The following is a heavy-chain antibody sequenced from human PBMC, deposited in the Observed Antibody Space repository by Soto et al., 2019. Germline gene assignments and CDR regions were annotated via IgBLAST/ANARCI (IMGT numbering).Heavy chain of an antibody. Sequence: GASVKVSCKASGYTFTSYAMHWVRQAPGQRLEWMRWINAGNGNTKYSQKFQGRVTITRDTSASTAYMELSSLRSEDTSVYYCAGGPYNPIVRSYFDYWGQGTLVTVSS. CDR1: GYTFTSYA. D-gene: IGHD3-10*01. J-gene: IGHJ4*02. CDR3: AGGPYNPIVRSYFDY. V-gene: IGHV1-3*01. CDR2: INAGNGNT.